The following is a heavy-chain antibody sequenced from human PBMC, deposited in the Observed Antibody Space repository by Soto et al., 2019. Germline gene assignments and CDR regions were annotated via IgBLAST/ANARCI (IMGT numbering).Heavy chain of an antibody. V-gene: IGHV4-39*01. CDR2: IYYSGST. Sequence: PSETLSLTCTVSGGSISSSSYYWGWIRQPPGKGLEWIGSIYYSGSTYYNPSLKSRVTISVDTSKNQFSLKLSSVTAADTAVYYCAGHLATTGPYYYYGMDGWGQGTTVTVSS. CDR3: AGHLATTGPYYYYGMDG. CDR1: GGSISSSSYY. J-gene: IGHJ6*02. D-gene: IGHD4-4*01.